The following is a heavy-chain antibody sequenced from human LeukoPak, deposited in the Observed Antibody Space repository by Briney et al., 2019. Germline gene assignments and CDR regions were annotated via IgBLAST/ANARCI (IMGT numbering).Heavy chain of an antibody. CDR3: ARDRGQQWLRNHYYYYYYMDV. V-gene: IGHV1-2*02. J-gene: IGHJ6*03. CDR1: GYTFTSYY. Sequence: ASVKVSCKASGYTFTSYYMHWVRQAPGQGLEWMGWINPNIGGTNYAQKFQGRVTMTRDTSISTAYMELSRLRSDDTAVYYCARDRGQQWLRNHYYYYYYMDVWGKGTTVTVSS. CDR2: INPNIGGT. D-gene: IGHD5-12*01.